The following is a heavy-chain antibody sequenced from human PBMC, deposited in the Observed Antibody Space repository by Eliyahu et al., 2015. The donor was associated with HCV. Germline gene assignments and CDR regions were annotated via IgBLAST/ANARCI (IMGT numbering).Heavy chain of an antibody. CDR3: ARIVYGEHHDAFDV. Sequence: QVTLRESGPALVKPTETLTLTCTVSGFSLSDARVXVSWIRQPPGKALEWLAHIFPNDDKLYNTSLKSRLTISKDTSKSQVVLIMTNMDPVDTATYYCARIVYGEHHDAFDVWGQGTMVTVSS. D-gene: IGHD4-17*01. V-gene: IGHV2-26*01. CDR1: GFSLSDARVX. J-gene: IGHJ3*01. CDR2: IFPNDDK.